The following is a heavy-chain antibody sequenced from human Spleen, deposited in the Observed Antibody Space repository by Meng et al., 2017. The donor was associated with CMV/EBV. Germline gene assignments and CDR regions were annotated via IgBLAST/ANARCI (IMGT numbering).Heavy chain of an antibody. V-gene: IGHV4-34*01. Sequence: QVQLQQWGAGLLRPSATLSLTCAVYGGSFSGYYWSWIRQPPGKGLEWIGEINHSGSTNYNPSLKSRVTISVDTSKNQFSLKLSSVTAADTAVYYCAREDYHWFDPWGQGTLVTVSS. CDR2: INHSGST. J-gene: IGHJ5*02. CDR3: AREDYHWFDP. D-gene: IGHD4-11*01. CDR1: GGSFSGYY.